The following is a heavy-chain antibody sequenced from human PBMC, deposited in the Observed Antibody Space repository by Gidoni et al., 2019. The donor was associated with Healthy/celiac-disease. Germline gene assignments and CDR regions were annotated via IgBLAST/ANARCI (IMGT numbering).Heavy chain of an antibody. V-gene: IGHV1-2*04. CDR3: ARDLYGSGNWFDP. J-gene: IGHJ5*02. CDR1: GDTFTGYY. Sequence: QVQLGQSGTEVKKPGASVSVSCQASGDTFTGYYMQWARQAPGQGLEWMGWINPNSGGTYYAQQFQCWVTMTRDTSISTAYMVLSRLRSDDTSVYYCARDLYGSGNWFDPWGQGTLVTVSS. D-gene: IGHD3-10*01. CDR2: INPNSGGT.